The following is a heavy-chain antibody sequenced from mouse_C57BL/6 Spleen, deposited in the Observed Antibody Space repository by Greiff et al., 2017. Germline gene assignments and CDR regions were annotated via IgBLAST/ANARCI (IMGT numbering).Heavy chain of an antibody. CDR3: ARYPFYYDYFYYFDY. CDR2: IRNKANGYTT. D-gene: IGHD2-4*01. V-gene: IGHV7-3*01. CDR1: GFTFTDYY. Sequence: EVMLVESGGGLVQPGGSLSLSCAASGFTFTDYYMSWVRQPPGTALEWLGFIRNKANGYTTEYSASVKGRCTISRDNSQSILYLQMNALRAEDSATYYCARYPFYYDYFYYFDYWGQGTTLTVSS. J-gene: IGHJ2*01.